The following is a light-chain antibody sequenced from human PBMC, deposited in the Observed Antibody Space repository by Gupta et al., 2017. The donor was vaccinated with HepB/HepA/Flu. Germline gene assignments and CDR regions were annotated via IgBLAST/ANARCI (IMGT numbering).Light chain of an antibody. CDR3: QQSYTTPYS. CDR2: AAS. CDR1: QSINIY. J-gene: IGKJ2*03. V-gene: IGKV1-39*01. Sequence: DIKMTQSSSSLPASIGDRITITCRASQSINIYLHWYQQTPGNAPKLLIYAASTLQTGVPSRFSGSGSGTDFTLTISSLQPEDFATYYCQQSYTTPYSFGQGTKLAVK.